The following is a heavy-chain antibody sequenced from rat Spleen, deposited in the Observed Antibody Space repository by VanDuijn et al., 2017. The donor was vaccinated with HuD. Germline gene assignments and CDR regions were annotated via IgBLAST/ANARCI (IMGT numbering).Heavy chain of an antibody. CDR2: IYCDGNTA. CDR3: TRRDFGYTYGY. CDR1: GFTFADYD. J-gene: IGHJ2*01. Sequence: EVQLVESGGGLVQPGRSLKLSCAASGFTFADYDMDCVSQAPTKGLEWVATIYCDGNTAFYRHSVKDRFPIYRDNAKSTLYLQMDSLGSEDTATYYCTRRDFGYTYGYWGQGVMVTVSS. D-gene: IGHD2-1*01. V-gene: IGHV5-29*01.